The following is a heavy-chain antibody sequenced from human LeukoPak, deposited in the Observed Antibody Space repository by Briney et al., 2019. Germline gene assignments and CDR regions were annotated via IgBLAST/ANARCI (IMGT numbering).Heavy chain of an antibody. V-gene: IGHV3-48*02. Sequence: GGSLRLSCAASGFTFSTYSMNWVRQAPGKGLEWVSYISRRSSSMYYADSVKGRFTISRDNAKNSLYLQMNSLRDEDTAVYYCARESFDYWGQGTLVTVSS. CDR3: ARESFDY. CDR2: ISRRSSSM. J-gene: IGHJ4*02. CDR1: GFTFSTYS.